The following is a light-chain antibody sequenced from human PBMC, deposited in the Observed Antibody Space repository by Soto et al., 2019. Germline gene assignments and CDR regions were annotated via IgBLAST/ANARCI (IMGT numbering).Light chain of an antibody. J-gene: IGKJ1*01. CDR1: QSISSSY. CDR2: GAS. V-gene: IGKV3-20*01. Sequence: EIVLTQSPGTLSLSPGKRATLSCRASQSISSSYLAWYQQRPGQAPRLLIYGASSRATGIPDRFSGSGSGTEFTLTISSLQSEDFAVYYCQQYNNWPRTFGQGTKVEIK. CDR3: QQYNNWPRT.